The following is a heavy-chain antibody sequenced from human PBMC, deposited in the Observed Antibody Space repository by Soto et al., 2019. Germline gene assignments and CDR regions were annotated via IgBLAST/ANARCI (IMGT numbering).Heavy chain of an antibody. J-gene: IGHJ4*02. V-gene: IGHV4-61*01. CDR1: GGSVSSGNHY. CDR2: IYNSGST. D-gene: IGHD3-16*01. CDR3: AREFTF. Sequence: QVQLQESGPGLVKPSETLSLTCTVSGGSVSSGNHYWSWIRQPPGKGLEWIGHIYNSGSTNYNPSRKSRVTISVDTSNNQFSLKLSSVTAADTAVYYCAREFTFWGQGTLVTVSS.